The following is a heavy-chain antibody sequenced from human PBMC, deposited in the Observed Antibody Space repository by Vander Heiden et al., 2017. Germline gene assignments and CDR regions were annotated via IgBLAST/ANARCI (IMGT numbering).Heavy chain of an antibody. CDR2: IYWDDDK. Sequence: QITLKESGPMLVKPTQTLTLTCTLSGFSLTTRGVGVAWIRQPPGEALEWLALIYWDDDKRYSPSLRSRLTITGDTSKNQVVLTMTNVDPVDTATYYCAHRMTRRANDYDITVGWFDPWGQGTPVIVSS. D-gene: IGHD3-22*01. CDR3: AHRMTRRANDYDITVGWFDP. CDR1: GFSLTTRGVG. V-gene: IGHV2-5*02. J-gene: IGHJ5*02.